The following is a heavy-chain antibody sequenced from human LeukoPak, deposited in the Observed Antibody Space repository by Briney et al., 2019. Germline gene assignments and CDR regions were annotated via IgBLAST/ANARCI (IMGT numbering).Heavy chain of an antibody. J-gene: IGHJ3*02. CDR3: ARVLDLSKRGLDAFDI. CDR2: VYYSGST. Sequence: SETLSLTCTVSGGSISSYFWGWIRQPPAKELEWIGYVYYSGSTNYNPSLKSRVTISVDTSKKQFSLKLSSATAADTAVYYCARVLDLSKRGLDAFDIWGQGTMVTVSS. CDR1: GGSISSYF. D-gene: IGHD3-16*01. V-gene: IGHV4-59*01.